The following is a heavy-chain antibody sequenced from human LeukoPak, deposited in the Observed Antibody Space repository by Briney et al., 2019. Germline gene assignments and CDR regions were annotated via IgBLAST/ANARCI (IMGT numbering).Heavy chain of an antibody. CDR3: AKAPVTSCRGAFCYPFDY. J-gene: IGHJ4*02. Sequence: PGGSLRLSCAASAFTFSSYEMNWVRQAPGKGLEWVSYISSSGSTIYYADSVKGRFTISRDNAKNSLYLQMNSLRAEDAAVYYCAKAPVTSCRGAFCYPFDYWGQGTLVTVSS. V-gene: IGHV3-48*03. CDR2: ISSSGSTI. CDR1: AFTFSSYE. D-gene: IGHD2-15*01.